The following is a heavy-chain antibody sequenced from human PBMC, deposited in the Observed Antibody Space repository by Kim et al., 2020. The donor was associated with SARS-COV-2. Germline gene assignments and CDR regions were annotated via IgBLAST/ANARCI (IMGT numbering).Heavy chain of an antibody. J-gene: IGHJ6*02. Sequence: GGSLRLSCAASGFTFSDYYMSWIRQAPGKGLEWVSYISSSSSYTNYADSVKGRFTISRDNSKNSLYLQMNSLRAEDTAVYYCARVRVVRGVIEMYGMDVWGQGTTVTVSS. CDR2: ISSSSSYT. D-gene: IGHD3-10*01. CDR3: ARVRVVRGVIEMYGMDV. V-gene: IGHV3-11*06. CDR1: GFTFSDYY.